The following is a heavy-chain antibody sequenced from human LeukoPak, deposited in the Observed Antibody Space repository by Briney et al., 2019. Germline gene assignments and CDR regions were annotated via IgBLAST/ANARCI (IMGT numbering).Heavy chain of an antibody. CDR3: ARPYYVAANYYFDY. CDR2: ISGRGDVI. CDR1: GFTFSNYE. D-gene: IGHD1-26*01. V-gene: IGHV3-48*03. Sequence: PGESLRLSCAASGFTFSNYEMNWVRQAPGKGLEWVSYISGRGDVIYYADSVKGRFTISRDNAKNSLYLQMNSLRAEDTAVYYCARPYYVAANYYFDYWGQGTLVTVSS. J-gene: IGHJ4*02.